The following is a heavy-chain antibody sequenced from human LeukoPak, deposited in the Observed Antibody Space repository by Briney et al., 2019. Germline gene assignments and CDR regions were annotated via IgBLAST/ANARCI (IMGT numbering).Heavy chain of an antibody. J-gene: IGHJ5*02. CDR3: ARYSSGFDP. V-gene: IGHV3-23*01. CDR1: GFTLSTNA. D-gene: IGHD6-19*01. Sequence: GGSLRLSCLTSGFTLSTNAMSWVRQAPGKGLEWISGISGSGASTYYADSVKGRFTISRDDSRNTLYLQMNSLRAEDTAVYYCARYSSGFDPWGQGTLVTVSS. CDR2: ISGSGAST.